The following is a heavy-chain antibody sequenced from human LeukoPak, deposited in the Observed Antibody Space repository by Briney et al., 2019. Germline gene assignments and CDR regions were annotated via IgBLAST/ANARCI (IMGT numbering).Heavy chain of an antibody. J-gene: IGHJ4*02. CDR3: AINFGHYGSGPFDY. CDR2: ISWNSGSI. V-gene: IGHV3-9*01. CDR1: GFTMSHYG. Sequence: PGGSLRLSCAASGFTMSHYGVSWVRQAPGKGLEWVSGISWNSGSIGYADSVKGRFTISRDNAKNSLYLQMNSLRAEDTALYYCAINFGHYGSGPFDYWGQGTLVTVSS. D-gene: IGHD3-10*01.